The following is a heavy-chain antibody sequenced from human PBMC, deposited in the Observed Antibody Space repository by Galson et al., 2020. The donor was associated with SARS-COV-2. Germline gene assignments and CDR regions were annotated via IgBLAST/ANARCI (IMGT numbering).Heavy chain of an antibody. CDR3: AREENVFLVVTATRMCYFDY. V-gene: IGHV4-34*01. D-gene: IGHD2-21*02. Sequence: SETLSLTCAVYGGSFSGYYRSWIRQPPGKGLEWIGEINSSGSTNYHPSLKSRATISVDTSKNHFSLKLSSVTAADTAVYYCAREENVFLVVTATRMCYFDYWGRGTLATVSS. CDR1: GGSFSGYY. CDR2: INSSGST. J-gene: IGHJ4*02.